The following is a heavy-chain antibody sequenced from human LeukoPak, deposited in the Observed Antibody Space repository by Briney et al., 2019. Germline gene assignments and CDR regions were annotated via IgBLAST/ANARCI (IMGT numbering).Heavy chain of an antibody. D-gene: IGHD5-12*01. CDR2: INHSGST. V-gene: IGHV4-34*01. CDR3: ASSGGYDDY. J-gene: IGHJ4*02. Sequence: PSETLSLTCAVYGGSFSGYYWSWIRQPPGKGLEWIGEINHSGSTNYNPSLKSRVTISVDTSKNQFSLKRSSVTAADTAVYYCASSGGYDDYWGQGTLVTVSS. CDR1: GGSFSGYY.